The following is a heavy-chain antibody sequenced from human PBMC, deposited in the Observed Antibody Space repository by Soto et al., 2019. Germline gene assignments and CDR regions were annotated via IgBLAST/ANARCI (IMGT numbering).Heavy chain of an antibody. J-gene: IGHJ6*02. CDR2: IYNSGGT. D-gene: IGHD3-10*01. CDR3: ARDPSVSMVRGIIANGLDV. V-gene: IGHV4-31*03. Sequence: PSETLSITYTFSSGSISSGDYYWTWIRQHPGRGLEWIGYIYNSGGTSYNPSLKSRVTISVDTSKNQFSLRLSSVTAADTAVYYCARDPSVSMVRGIIANGLDVWGQGTTVTVSS. CDR1: SGSISSGDYY.